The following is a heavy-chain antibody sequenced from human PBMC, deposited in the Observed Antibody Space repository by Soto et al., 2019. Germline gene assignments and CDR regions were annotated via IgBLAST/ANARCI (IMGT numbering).Heavy chain of an antibody. Sequence: SVKVSCKAFGGTFSSYAICWVRQAPGQGLEWMGGIIPMFGSTNYAQKFQGRVTITADESTSTAFMELSSLRSEDTAVYYCARRVAATSVRDIAYYYYGLDVWGQGTTVTVSS. CDR1: GGTFSSYA. CDR2: IIPMFGST. J-gene: IGHJ6*02. CDR3: ARRVAATSVRDIAYYYYGLDV. V-gene: IGHV1-69*13. D-gene: IGHD3-3*01.